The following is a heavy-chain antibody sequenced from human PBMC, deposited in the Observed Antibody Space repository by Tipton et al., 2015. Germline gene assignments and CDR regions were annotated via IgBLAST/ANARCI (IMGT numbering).Heavy chain of an antibody. J-gene: IGHJ4*02. D-gene: IGHD2-21*02. CDR2: IYPGDSDA. Sequence: QSGAEVKKPGESLRISCKASGYTFTNYWIGWVRQMPGKGLERMGIIYPGDSDARVSPSFQGQVTISADKSISTAYQQWSSLRAADSAMFYCARQRDDYFDLWGQGTLVTVSA. V-gene: IGHV5-51*01. CDR3: ARQRDDYFDL. CDR1: GYTFTNYW.